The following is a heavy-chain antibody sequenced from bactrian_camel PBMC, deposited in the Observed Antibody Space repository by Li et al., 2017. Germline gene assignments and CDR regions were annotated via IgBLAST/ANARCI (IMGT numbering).Heavy chain of an antibody. D-gene: IGHD1*01. V-gene: IGHV3S55*01. CDR3: AADRAWVNLVRGRGAY. Sequence: QVQLVESGGGSVQAGMSLRLSCAASGYTSGRCTMGWYRRTPGNERELVSSIADDGTTYYVDSVKGRFTISQDNAKNTVYQRMDSLKPEDTAMYYCAADRAWVNLVRGRGAYWGQGTQVTVS. J-gene: IGHJ4*01. CDR2: IADDGTT. CDR1: GYTSGRCT.